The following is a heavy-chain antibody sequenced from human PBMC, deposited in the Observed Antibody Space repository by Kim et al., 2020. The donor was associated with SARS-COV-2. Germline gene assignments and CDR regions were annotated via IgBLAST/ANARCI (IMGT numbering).Heavy chain of an antibody. CDR2: ISSSSSYI. Sequence: GGSLRLSCAASGFTFSSYSMNWVRQAPGKGLEWVSSISSSSSYIYYADSVKGRFTISRDNAKNSLYLQMNSLRAEDTAVYYCARERQDIVVVDDYYYYGMDVWGQGTTGTVAS. D-gene: IGHD2-2*01. V-gene: IGHV3-21*04. J-gene: IGHJ6*02. CDR1: GFTFSSYS. CDR3: ARERQDIVVVDDYYYYGMDV.